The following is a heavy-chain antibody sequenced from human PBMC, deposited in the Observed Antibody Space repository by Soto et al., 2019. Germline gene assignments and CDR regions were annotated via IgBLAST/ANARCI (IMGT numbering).Heavy chain of an antibody. V-gene: IGHV4-30-2*01. D-gene: IGHD3-10*01. Sequence: SETLSLTCAVSGGSISSGGYSWSWIRQPPGKGLEWIGYIYHSGSTYYNPSLKSRVTISVDRSKNQFSLKLSSVTAADTAVYDCARAIYYYDSGSYLAGFDPWGQRTLVTVSS. J-gene: IGHJ5*02. CDR1: GGSISSGGYS. CDR2: IYHSGST. CDR3: ARAIYYYDSGSYLAGFDP.